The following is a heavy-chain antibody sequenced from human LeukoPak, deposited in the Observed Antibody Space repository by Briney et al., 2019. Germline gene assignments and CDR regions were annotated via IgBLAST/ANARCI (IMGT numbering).Heavy chain of an antibody. D-gene: IGHD1-26*01. CDR3: ARFPGEWELLSAFDI. CDR2: INHSGST. J-gene: IGHJ3*02. CDR1: SGSFSGYY. Sequence: PSETLSLTCAVYSGSFSGYYWSWIRQPPGKGLEWIGEINHSGSTNYNPSLKSRVTISVDTSKNQFSLKLSSVTAADTAVYYCARFPGEWELLSAFDIWGQGTMVTVSS. V-gene: IGHV4-34*01.